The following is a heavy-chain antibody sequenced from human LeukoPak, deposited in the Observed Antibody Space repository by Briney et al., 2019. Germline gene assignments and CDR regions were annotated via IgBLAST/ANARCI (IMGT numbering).Heavy chain of an antibody. V-gene: IGHV1-3*01. D-gene: IGHD4-11*01. Sequence: ASVKVSCKASGYTLSTYTMHWLRQAPGQRPEWMGCIYAGNGNVKYSQNFQARVTITMDTSASTAYLELSSLRSEDTAVYYCARLALRAIDFSNPDFDPWGQGTLVTVSS. CDR3: ARLALRAIDFSNPDFDP. CDR2: IYAGNGNV. CDR1: GYTLSTYT. J-gene: IGHJ5*02.